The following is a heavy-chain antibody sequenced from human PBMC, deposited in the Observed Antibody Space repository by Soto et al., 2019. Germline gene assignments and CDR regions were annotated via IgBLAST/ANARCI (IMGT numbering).Heavy chain of an antibody. CDR2: IDPSDSYT. D-gene: IGHD4-17*01. V-gene: IGHV5-10-1*01. Sequence: ESLKISCKGSGYSFTSYWISWVRQMPGKGLEWMGRIDPSDSYTNYSPSFQGHVNISADKSIRTAYLQWSSLKASDTAMYYCARQGVTVTHGFDIWGQGTMVTVSS. CDR1: GYSFTSYW. J-gene: IGHJ3*02. CDR3: ARQGVTVTHGFDI.